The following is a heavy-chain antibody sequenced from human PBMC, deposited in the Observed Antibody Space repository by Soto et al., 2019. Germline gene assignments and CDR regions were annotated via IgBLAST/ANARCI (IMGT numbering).Heavy chain of an antibody. CDR3: AISVERCLDP. V-gene: IGHV4-39*05. D-gene: IGHD2-2*01. CDR1: GGSIGSTGYY. CDR2: IYYSGST. Sequence: TGTAALTCTVSGGSIGSTGYYWGGIRQPPGKGLEWIGSIYYSGSTYYNPSLKSRVTISVDTSKNQFSLKLSSVTAADTAVYCCAISVERCLDPG. J-gene: IGHJ5*02.